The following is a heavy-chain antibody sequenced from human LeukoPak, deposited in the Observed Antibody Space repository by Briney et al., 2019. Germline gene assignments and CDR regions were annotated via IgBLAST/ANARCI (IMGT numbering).Heavy chain of an antibody. V-gene: IGHV5-51*01. CDR2: IYPGDSDT. CDR1: GYSFTSYW. CDR3: AREAYSYYYDSSGSFDY. Sequence: GESLKISCKGSGYSFTSYWIGWVRQMPGKGLEWMGIIYPGDSDTRYSPSFQGQVTISADKSISTAYLQWSSLKASDTAMYYCAREAYSYYYDSSGSFDYWAREPWSPSPQ. J-gene: IGHJ4*02. D-gene: IGHD3-22*01.